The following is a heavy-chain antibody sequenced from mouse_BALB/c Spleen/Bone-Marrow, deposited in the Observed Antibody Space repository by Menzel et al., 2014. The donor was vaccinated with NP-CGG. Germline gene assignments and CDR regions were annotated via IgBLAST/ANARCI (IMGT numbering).Heavy chain of an antibody. D-gene: IGHD4-1*01. CDR1: GYTFTSYW. CDR3: ARGVGRAFDY. J-gene: IGHJ2*01. V-gene: IGHV1-7*01. Sequence: VQLQQSGAELAKPGASVKMSCKASGYTFTSYWMHWVKQRPGQGLEWIGYINPSTGYTEYNQKSKDKATLTADKSSSTAYMQLSSLTSEDSAVYYCARGVGRAFDYWGQGTTLTVSS. CDR2: INPSTGYT.